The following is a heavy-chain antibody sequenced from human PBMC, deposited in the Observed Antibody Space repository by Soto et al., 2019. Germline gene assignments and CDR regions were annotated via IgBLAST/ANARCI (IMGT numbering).Heavy chain of an antibody. J-gene: IGHJ4*02. Sequence: QVQLQQSGPGLVKPSQTLSLTCAISGDSVSSNSAAWDWIRQSPSRGLEWLGRTYYRSKWYNDYALSXXSXITXNPDTSKNQFSLLLNSVTPEDTAVYFCARGGSWREWGQGTLVTVSS. CDR1: GDSVSSNSAA. CDR3: ARGGSWRE. CDR2: TYYRSKWYN. V-gene: IGHV6-1*01. D-gene: IGHD6-13*01.